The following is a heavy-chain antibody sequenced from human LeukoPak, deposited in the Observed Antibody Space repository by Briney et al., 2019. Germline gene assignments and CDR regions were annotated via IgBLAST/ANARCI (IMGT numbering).Heavy chain of an antibody. J-gene: IGHJ4*02. CDR2: IYYSGST. D-gene: IGHD6-13*01. V-gene: IGHV4-59*01. CDR3: AIYASSWQYFDY. CDR1: DGSISSYY. Sequence: PSGTLSLTCTVSDGSISSYYWSWIRQPPGKGLEWIGHIYYSGSTNYNPSLKSRVTKSVDTSKNQFSLKLSSVTAADMAVYYCAIYASSWQYFDYWGQGTLVTVSS.